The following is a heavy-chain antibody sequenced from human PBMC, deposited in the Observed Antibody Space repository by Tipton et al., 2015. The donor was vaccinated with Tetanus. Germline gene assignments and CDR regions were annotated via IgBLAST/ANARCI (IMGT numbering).Heavy chain of an antibody. D-gene: IGHD3-3*01. CDR2: ISGSGTT. V-gene: IGHV4-61*01. Sequence: GLVKPSETLSLTCTVSGGSVRSGSYYWSWIRQPPGKGLEWLAYISGSGTTNSNYYLKSRITMTQDTSRNQFSLKLSSVTAADTAVYYCARSHVFRLTLFGEEIPRSGRFDPWGQGTLVTVSS. J-gene: IGHJ5*02. CDR1: GGSVRSGSYY. CDR3: ARSHVFRLTLFGEEIPRSGRFDP.